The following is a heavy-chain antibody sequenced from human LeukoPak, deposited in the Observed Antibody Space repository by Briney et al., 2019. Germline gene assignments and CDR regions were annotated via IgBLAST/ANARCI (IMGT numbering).Heavy chain of an antibody. CDR2: IYYSGST. CDR1: GGSISSHY. Sequence: SETLSLTCTVSGGSISSHYWSWIRQPPGKGLEWIGYIYYSGSTNYNPSLKSRVTISVDTSKNQFSLKLSSVTAADTAVYYCARAYYYDSSGYSTGSYFDLWGRGTLVTVSS. J-gene: IGHJ2*01. D-gene: IGHD3-22*01. CDR3: ARAYYYDSSGYSTGSYFDL. V-gene: IGHV4-59*11.